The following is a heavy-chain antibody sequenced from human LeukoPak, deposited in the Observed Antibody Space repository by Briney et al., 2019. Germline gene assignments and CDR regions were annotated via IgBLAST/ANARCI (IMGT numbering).Heavy chain of an antibody. CDR1: GFTVSSKY. V-gene: IGHV3-53*01. Sequence: GGSLRLSCAASGFTVSSKYMTWVRQAPGKGLEWVSLIYGSGSTDYPDSVKGRFTISRDNSKNTLYLQMNSLRVEDTAVYYCARDPAGKYSSSWFDYWGQGTLVTVSS. CDR3: ARDPAGKYSSSWFDY. CDR2: IYGSGST. J-gene: IGHJ4*02. D-gene: IGHD6-13*01.